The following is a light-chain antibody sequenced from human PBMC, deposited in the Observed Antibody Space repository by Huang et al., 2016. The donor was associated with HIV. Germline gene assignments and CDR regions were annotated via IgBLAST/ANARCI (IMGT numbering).Light chain of an antibody. CDR2: DAS. V-gene: IGKV3-11*01. CDR1: QSVSSY. Sequence: EIVLTQSPATLSLSPGERATLSCRASQSVSSYLALYQQKPGQAPRLLIYDASNRATGIPARFSGSGSGTDFTLTISSLEPEDFAVYYCQQRSNLGTFGGGTKVEIK. CDR3: QQRSNLGT. J-gene: IGKJ4*01.